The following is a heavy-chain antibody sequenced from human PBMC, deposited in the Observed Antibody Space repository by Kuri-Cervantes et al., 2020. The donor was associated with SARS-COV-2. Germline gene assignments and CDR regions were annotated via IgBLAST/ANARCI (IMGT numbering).Heavy chain of an antibody. J-gene: IGHJ3*02. Sequence: SVKVSCKASGGTFSSYAISWVRQAPGQGLEWMGGIIPIFGTANYAQKFQGRVTITADESTSTAYMELSSLRSEDTAVYYCAAPHHLGIVEAMGAFDIRGQGTMVTV. D-gene: IGHD1-26*01. CDR1: GGTFSSYA. CDR3: AAPHHLGIVEAMGAFDI. CDR2: IIPIFGTA. V-gene: IGHV1-69*13.